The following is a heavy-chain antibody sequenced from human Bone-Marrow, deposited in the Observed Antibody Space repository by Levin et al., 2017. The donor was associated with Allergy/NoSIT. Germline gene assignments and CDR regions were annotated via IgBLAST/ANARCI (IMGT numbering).Heavy chain of an antibody. CDR2: ISGTGDTT. Sequence: GESLKISCAASGFTFSNYAMSWVRQAPGKGLEWVSGISGTGDTTYYTDSVKGRFTISRDNSKNTLYLQMNSLRAEDTAVYFCTGPQPRGEYVWGGWGQGTPVTVSS. CDR1: GFTFSNYA. CDR3: TGPQPRGEYVWGG. D-gene: IGHD3-16*01. V-gene: IGHV3-23*01. J-gene: IGHJ4*02.